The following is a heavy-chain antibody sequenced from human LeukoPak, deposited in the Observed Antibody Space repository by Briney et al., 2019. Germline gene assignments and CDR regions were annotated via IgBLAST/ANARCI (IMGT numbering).Heavy chain of an antibody. V-gene: IGHV1-46*01. Sequence: GASVKVSCKASGYTFTSYYMHWVRQAPGQGLEWMGIINPSGGSTSYAQKFQGGVTMTRDTSTSTVYMELSSLRSEDTAVYYCARGSLDIVVVPAAIAKEGSWFDPWGQGTLVTVSS. CDR1: GYTFTSYY. J-gene: IGHJ5*02. D-gene: IGHD2-2*01. CDR2: INPSGGST. CDR3: ARGSLDIVVVPAAIAKEGSWFDP.